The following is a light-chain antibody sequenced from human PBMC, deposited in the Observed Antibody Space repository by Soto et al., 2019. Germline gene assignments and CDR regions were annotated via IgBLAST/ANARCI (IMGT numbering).Light chain of an antibody. V-gene: IGKV1-5*01. CDR3: QQYNSYSQT. CDR2: DAS. J-gene: IGKJ1*01. CDR1: QSISSW. Sequence: DLQMPQSPSTLSAPVGDRVTITCRASQSISSWLAWYQQKPGKAPKXXIYDASSLESGVPSRFSGSGSGTDFTLTISSLQPEDFATYYCQQYNSYSQTFGQGTKVDIK.